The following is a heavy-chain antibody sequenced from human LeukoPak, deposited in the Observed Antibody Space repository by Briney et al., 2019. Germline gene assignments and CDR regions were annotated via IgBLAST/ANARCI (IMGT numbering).Heavy chain of an antibody. CDR2: IKQDGSEK. D-gene: IGHD5-18*01. Sequence: ETLSLTCAVYGGSFSGYYWSWIRQPPGKGLEWVANIKQDGSEKYYVDSVKGRFTISRDNAKNSLYLQMNSLRAEDTAVYYCARVVDTAMVDYWGQGTLVTVSS. CDR1: GGSFSGYY. J-gene: IGHJ4*02. V-gene: IGHV3-7*01. CDR3: ARVVDTAMVDY.